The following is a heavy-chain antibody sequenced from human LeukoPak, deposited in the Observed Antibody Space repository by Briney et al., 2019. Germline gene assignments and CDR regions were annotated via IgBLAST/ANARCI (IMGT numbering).Heavy chain of an antibody. D-gene: IGHD3-22*01. V-gene: IGHV3-23*01. J-gene: IGHJ4*02. Sequence: GGSLRLSCAASGFTFSSYAMHWVRQAPGKGLEYVSAISGSGGSTYYADSVKGRFTISRDNSKNTLYLQMNSLRAEDTAVYYCAKDPHPIVVVAFTDYWGQGTLVTVSS. CDR2: ISGSGGST. CDR1: GFTFSSYA. CDR3: AKDPHPIVVVAFTDY.